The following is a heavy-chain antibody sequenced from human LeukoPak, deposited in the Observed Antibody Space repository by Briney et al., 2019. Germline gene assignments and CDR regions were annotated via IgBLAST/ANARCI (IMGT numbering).Heavy chain of an antibody. CDR3: ARIAVPGSDY. D-gene: IGHD6-19*01. CDR2: IDHSGST. Sequence: SETLSLTCAVYGGSFSGYYWSWIRQPPGKGLEWIGEIDHSGSTNYNPSLKSRVTISVDTSKNQFSLELSSVTAADTAVYYCARIAVPGSDYWGQGTLVTVSS. V-gene: IGHV4-34*01. J-gene: IGHJ4*02. CDR1: GGSFSGYY.